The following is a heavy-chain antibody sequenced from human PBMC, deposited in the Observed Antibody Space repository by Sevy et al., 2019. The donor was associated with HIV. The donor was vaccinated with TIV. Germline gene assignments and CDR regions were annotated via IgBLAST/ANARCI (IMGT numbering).Heavy chain of an antibody. CDR3: ARDVKGYDFWRIYYYYGMDV. D-gene: IGHD3-3*01. CDR2: MNPNSGNK. CDR1: GYTFTSYD. J-gene: IGHJ6*02. V-gene: IGHV1-8*01. Sequence: ASVKVSCKASGYTFTSYDINWVRQATGQGLEWMGWMNPNSGNKGYAQRFQGRVTMTRNTSISTAYMEVSSLRSEDTAVYYCARDVKGYDFWRIYYYYGMDVWGQGTTVTVSS.